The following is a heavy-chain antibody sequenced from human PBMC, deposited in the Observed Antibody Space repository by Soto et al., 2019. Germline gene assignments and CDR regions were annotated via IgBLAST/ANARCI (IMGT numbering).Heavy chain of an antibody. D-gene: IGHD6-13*01. Sequence: QVQLVQSGAEVKKPWSSVKVSCKASGGTFSSYAISWVRQAPGQGLEWMGGIIPIFGTANYAQKFQGRVTITADESTSTDYMELSSLRSEDTAVYYCARDVSSWPAHWFDPWGQGTLVTVSS. J-gene: IGHJ5*02. CDR2: IIPIFGTA. CDR1: GGTFSSYA. V-gene: IGHV1-69*01. CDR3: ARDVSSWPAHWFDP.